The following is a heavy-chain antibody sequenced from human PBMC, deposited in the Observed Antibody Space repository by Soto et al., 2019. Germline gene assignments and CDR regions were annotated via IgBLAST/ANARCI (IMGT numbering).Heavy chain of an antibody. CDR3: ARVVGSTSCPGCGGMDV. CDR1: GYSFTSYG. Sequence: GXSANASYEASGYSFTSYGISWVRQAPGQGLEWMGWISAYNGNTNYAQKLQGRVTMTTDTSTSTAYMELRSLRSDDTAVYYCARVVGSTSCPGCGGMDVWGQGYTVTVSS. J-gene: IGHJ6*02. D-gene: IGHD2-2*01. V-gene: IGHV1-18*04. CDR2: ISAYNGNT.